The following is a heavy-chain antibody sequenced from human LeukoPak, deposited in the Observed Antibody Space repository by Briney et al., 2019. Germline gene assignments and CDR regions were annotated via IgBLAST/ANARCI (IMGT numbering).Heavy chain of an antibody. CDR1: GGSISSSSYY. V-gene: IGHV4-39*01. D-gene: IGHD3-22*01. J-gene: IGHJ4*02. Sequence: PSETLSLTCTVSGGSISSSSYYWGWIRQPPGKGLEWIGSIYYSGSTYYNPSLKSRVTISVDTSKNQFSLKLSSVTAADTAVYYCARRLHYDRIDYWGQGTLVTVSS. CDR3: ARRLHYDRIDY. CDR2: IYYSGST.